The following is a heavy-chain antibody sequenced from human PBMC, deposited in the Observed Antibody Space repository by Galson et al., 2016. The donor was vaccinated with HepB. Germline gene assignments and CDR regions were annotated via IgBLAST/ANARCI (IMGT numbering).Heavy chain of an antibody. CDR1: RFTFSRYG. CDR3: VRGPGMVGATGFDY. V-gene: IGHV3-33*01. Sequence: SLRLSCAASRFTFSRYGMHWVRQAPGKGLEWVAGIWYDGSNKYYADSVKGRFTISRDNSKNPLYLQMNSLKTEDTAVYYCVRGPGMVGATGFDYWGQGTLVTVSS. CDR2: IWYDGSNK. D-gene: IGHD1-26*01. J-gene: IGHJ4*02.